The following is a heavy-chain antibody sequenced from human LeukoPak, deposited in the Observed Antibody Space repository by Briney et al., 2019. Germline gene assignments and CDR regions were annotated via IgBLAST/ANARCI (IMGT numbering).Heavy chain of an antibody. Sequence: GGSLRLSCAASGFTFSSYAMSWVRQAPGKGLEWVSAISGSGGSTYYADSVKGRFTISRDNSKNTLYLQMNGLRAEDTAVYYCAMYSNIGYYFDYWGQGTLVTVSS. J-gene: IGHJ4*02. CDR3: AMYSNIGYYFDY. V-gene: IGHV3-23*01. CDR2: ISGSGGST. CDR1: GFTFSSYA. D-gene: IGHD6-13*01.